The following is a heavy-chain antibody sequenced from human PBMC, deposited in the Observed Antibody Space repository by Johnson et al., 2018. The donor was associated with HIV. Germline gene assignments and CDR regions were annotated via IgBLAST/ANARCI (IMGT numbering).Heavy chain of an antibody. CDR2: IYSGGST. J-gene: IGHJ3*02. V-gene: IGHV3-66*02. CDR1: GFTFSSYA. Sequence: VQLVESGGGLVQPGGSLRLSCAASGFTFSSYAMSWVRQAPGKGLEWVSVIYSGGSTYYADSVKGRFTISRDNSKNTLYLQMNSLRAEDTAVYYCARDHTNSGSYSTYAFDIWGQGTMVTVSS. CDR3: ARDHTNSGSYSTYAFDI. D-gene: IGHD1-26*01.